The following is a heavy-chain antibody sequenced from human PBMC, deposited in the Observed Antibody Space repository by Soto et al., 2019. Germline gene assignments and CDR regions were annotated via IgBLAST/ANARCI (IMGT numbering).Heavy chain of an antibody. CDR2: IAYDGSSK. Sequence: QVQLVESGGGVVQPGRSLRLSCTASGFTFDSYGMHWVRQAPGKGLEWVAVIAYDGSSKYYADSVKGRFTISSDNSNNTLYLQMSSLRVEDTAVYYCAKSLDGVPVQKFDPWGQGTLVTVSS. CDR3: AKSLDGVPVQKFDP. V-gene: IGHV3-30*18. CDR1: GFTFDSYG. D-gene: IGHD3-3*01. J-gene: IGHJ5*02.